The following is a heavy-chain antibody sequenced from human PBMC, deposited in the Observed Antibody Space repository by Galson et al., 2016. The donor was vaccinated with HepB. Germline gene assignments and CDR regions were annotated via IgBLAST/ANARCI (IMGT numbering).Heavy chain of an antibody. CDR2: IYSGGGT. CDR3: AKVIGRDAYYYYGMDV. V-gene: IGHV3-53*01. J-gene: IGHJ6*02. Sequence: SLRLSCAASGLTVSSNYMSWVRQAPGKGLEWVSVIYSGGGTYYADSVQGRFTISRDNSKNTLYLQMNGLRAEDTAVYYCAKVIGRDAYYYYGMDVWGQGTTVTVSS. CDR1: GLTVSSNY. D-gene: IGHD2/OR15-2a*01.